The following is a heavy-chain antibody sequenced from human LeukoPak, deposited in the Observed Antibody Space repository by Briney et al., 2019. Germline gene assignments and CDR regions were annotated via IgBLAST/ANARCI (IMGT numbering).Heavy chain of an antibody. J-gene: IGHJ4*02. V-gene: IGHV1-2*04. CDR1: GCTFTSYY. CDR2: INPNSGGT. CDR3: ARGGSGDYVNDY. D-gene: IGHD4-17*01. Sequence: ASVKVSCKASGCTFTSYYMHWVRQAPGQGLEWMGWINPNSGGTNYAQKFQGWVTMTRDTSISTAYMELSRLRSDDTAVYYCARGGSGDYVNDYWGQGTLVTVSS.